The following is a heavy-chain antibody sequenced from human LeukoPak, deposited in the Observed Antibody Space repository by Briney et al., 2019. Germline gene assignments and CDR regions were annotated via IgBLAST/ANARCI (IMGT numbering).Heavy chain of an antibody. CDR1: GFTVSSNY. J-gene: IGHJ4*02. Sequence: GGSLRLSCAASGFTVSSNYMAWVRQAPGKGLEWVSVIYSSGSTYYADSVKGRFTISRDSSKNKLYLQMNSLRVEDTAVYYCARDTVGTAGVEYWGQGTLVTVSS. D-gene: IGHD4-23*01. CDR3: ARDTVGTAGVEY. V-gene: IGHV3-53*01. CDR2: IYSSGST.